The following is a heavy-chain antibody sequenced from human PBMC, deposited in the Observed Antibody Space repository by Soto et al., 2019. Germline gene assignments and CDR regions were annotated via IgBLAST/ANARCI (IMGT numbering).Heavy chain of an antibody. CDR3: ARHYSAMGV. Sequence: EVQLVETGGDLIQPGGSLRLSCAASGFTVSSDSMTWVRQAPGKXLEWISIIYSDNNTDYADSVKGRFSISRDTSKNILYLQMNSLRAEDTAEYYCARHYSAMGVWGQGTTVTVSS. V-gene: IGHV3-53*02. CDR2: IYSDNNT. J-gene: IGHJ6*02. CDR1: GFTVSSDS.